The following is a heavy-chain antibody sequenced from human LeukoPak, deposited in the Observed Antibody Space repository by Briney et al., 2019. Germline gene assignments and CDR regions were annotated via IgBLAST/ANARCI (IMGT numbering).Heavy chain of an antibody. Sequence: GGSLRLSCAASGFTFSTYGMTWVRQAPGKGLEWVSAISDSGLRTFYADSVKGRFTISRDNSRNTLYLQMNSLRAEDTAVYYCARDNSVRDEAWWFNPWGQGTLVTVSS. CDR1: GFTFSTYG. D-gene: IGHD5-24*01. CDR2: ISDSGLRT. J-gene: IGHJ5*02. V-gene: IGHV3-23*01. CDR3: ARDNSVRDEAWWFNP.